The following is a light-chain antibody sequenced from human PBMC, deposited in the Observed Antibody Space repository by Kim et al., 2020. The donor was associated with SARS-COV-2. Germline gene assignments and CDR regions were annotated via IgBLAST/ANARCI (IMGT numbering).Light chain of an antibody. CDR1: QSVSSY. CDR2: DAS. Sequence: SVSPGERATLSCRASQSVSSYLAWYQQKPGQAPRLLIYDASNRATGIPARFSGSGSGTDFTLTISSLEPEDFAVYYCQQRSNWSTFGQGTRLEIK. V-gene: IGKV3-11*01. J-gene: IGKJ5*01. CDR3: QQRSNWST.